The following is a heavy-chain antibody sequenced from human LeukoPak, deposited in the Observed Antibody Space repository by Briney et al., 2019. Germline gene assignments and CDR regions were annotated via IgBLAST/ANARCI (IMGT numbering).Heavy chain of an antibody. D-gene: IGHD3-22*01. CDR2: IYYSGST. Sequence: SETLSLTCTVSGGSISSSSYYWGWIRQPPGKGLEWIGSIYYSGSTYYNPSLKSRVTISVDTSKNQFSLKLGSVTAADTAVYYCARHESFPYYYDSSGYYSAFDIXGQGTMVTVSS. CDR3: ARHESFPYYYDSSGYYSAFDI. J-gene: IGHJ3*02. CDR1: GGSISSSSYY. V-gene: IGHV4-39*01.